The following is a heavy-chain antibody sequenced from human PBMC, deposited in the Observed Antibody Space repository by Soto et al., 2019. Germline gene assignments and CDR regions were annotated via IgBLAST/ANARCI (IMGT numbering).Heavy chain of an antibody. CDR1: GFTFSSYA. CDR3: XXXXXXTTLYYHGMDV. V-gene: IGHV3-30-3*01. D-gene: IGHD1-7*01. J-gene: IGHJ6*02. CDR2: ISYDGSNK. Sequence: QVQLVESGGGVVQPGRSLRLSCAASGFTFSSYAMHWVRQAPGQGLEWVALISYDGSNKYYADSVKGRFTISRDNSKXXXXXXXXXXXXXXXXXXXCXXXXXXTTLYYHGMDVWGQGTTVTVSS.